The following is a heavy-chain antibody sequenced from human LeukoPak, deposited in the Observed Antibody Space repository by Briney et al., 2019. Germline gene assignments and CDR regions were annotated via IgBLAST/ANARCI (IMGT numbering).Heavy chain of an antibody. CDR1: GFTFSTYS. CDR2: IISSSSYI. D-gene: IGHD6-19*01. Sequence: GGSLRLSCAASGFTFSTYSMNWVRQAPGKGLEWVSSIISSSSYIYYADSVKGRFTISRDNAKNSLYLQMNSLRAEDTAVYYCAKDQTVAGTYDSWGRGTLVIVSS. J-gene: IGHJ4*02. V-gene: IGHV3-21*04. CDR3: AKDQTVAGTYDS.